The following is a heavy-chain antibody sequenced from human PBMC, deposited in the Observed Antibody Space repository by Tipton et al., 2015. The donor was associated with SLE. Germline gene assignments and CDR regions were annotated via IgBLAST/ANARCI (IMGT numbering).Heavy chain of an antibody. D-gene: IGHD6-19*01. V-gene: IGHV4-61*02. J-gene: IGHJ6*03. CDR2: IFTSGNT. Sequence: TLSLTCTVSGASLSGDTYYWSWIRQPAGEGLEWIGRIFTSGNTNYNPSLKSRVTISVDTSKNQFSLELSSVTAADTAVYYCARETEDTGWIHSRDYIYYYYYVDVWGQGTTVTVSS. CDR1: GASLSGDTYY. CDR3: ARETEDTGWIHSRDYIYYYYYVDV.